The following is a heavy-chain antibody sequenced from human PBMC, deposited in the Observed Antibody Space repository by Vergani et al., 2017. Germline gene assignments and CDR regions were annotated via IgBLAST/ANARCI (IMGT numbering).Heavy chain of an antibody. Sequence: EVQLVESGGGLVRPGGSLRLSCAASGFIFGNAWMGGVRKAPGKGLEGVGRIKSKTDGGTTDYAAPVKGRFTISRDDSKNTLYLQMNSLKTEDTAVYYCTTDHLGYCSSTSCYSYFDYWGQGTLVTVSS. D-gene: IGHD2-2*01. J-gene: IGHJ4*02. CDR3: TTDHLGYCSSTSCYSYFDY. CDR1: GFIFGNAW. V-gene: IGHV3-15*01. CDR2: IKSKTDGGTT.